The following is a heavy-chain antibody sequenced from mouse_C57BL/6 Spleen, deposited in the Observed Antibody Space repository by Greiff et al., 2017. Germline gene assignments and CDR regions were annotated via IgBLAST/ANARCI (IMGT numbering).Heavy chain of an antibody. CDR3: ARDDYYGSSYGAY. J-gene: IGHJ3*01. CDR2: ISSGGDYI. CDR1: GFTFSSYA. V-gene: IGHV5S21*01. Sequence: EVKLVESGAGLVKPGGSLKLSCAASGFTFSSYAMSWVRQTPEKRLGWVAYISSGGDYIYYADTVKGRFTISRDNARNTLYLQMSSLKSEDTAMYYCARDDYYGSSYGAYWGQGTLVTVSA. D-gene: IGHD1-1*01.